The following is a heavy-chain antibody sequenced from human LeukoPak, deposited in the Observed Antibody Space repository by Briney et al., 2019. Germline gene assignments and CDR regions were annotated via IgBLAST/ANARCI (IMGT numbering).Heavy chain of an antibody. V-gene: IGHV3-23*01. CDR3: ARDNLAAAGDDNFDI. CDR2: LTASGGST. J-gene: IGHJ3*02. CDR1: GFTFSNYA. D-gene: IGHD6-13*01. Sequence: GGSLRLSCAASGFTFSNYAMSWVRQAPGKGLEWVSGLTASGGSTYYADSVKGRFTISRDNAKNSLYLQMNSLRAEDTAIYYCARDNLAAAGDDNFDIWGQGTMVTVSS.